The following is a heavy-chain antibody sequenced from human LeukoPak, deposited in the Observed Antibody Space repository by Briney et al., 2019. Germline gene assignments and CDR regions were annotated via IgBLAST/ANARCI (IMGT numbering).Heavy chain of an antibody. CDR1: GSSISSYY. V-gene: IGHV4-59*12. CDR3: SKDSRFGYGHYFAFHI. CDR2: IYYSGST. D-gene: IGHD4-17*01. Sequence: PSETLSLTCTVSGSSISSYYWSWIRQPPGKGLEGIGYIYYSGSTNYNPSLKSRVTISVDTSKNQFSLKLSSLTASDTAGYYFSKDSRFGYGHYFAFHIGRQGTMVTVSS. J-gene: IGHJ3*02.